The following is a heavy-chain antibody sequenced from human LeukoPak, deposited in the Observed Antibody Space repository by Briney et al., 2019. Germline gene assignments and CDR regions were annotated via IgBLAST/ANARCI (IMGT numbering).Heavy chain of an antibody. D-gene: IGHD6-13*01. J-gene: IGHJ4*02. CDR2: AHYSGNT. Sequence: SETLSLTCTVFDDSISNFYWSWIRQSPEKGLEWIGFAHYSGNTYYNPSLTSRVTMSLDTSENQFSLKLTSMTAADLAVYYCARRQRSSWYFDYWGQGTQVTVSS. V-gene: IGHV4-59*08. CDR1: DDSISNFY. CDR3: ARRQRSSWYFDY.